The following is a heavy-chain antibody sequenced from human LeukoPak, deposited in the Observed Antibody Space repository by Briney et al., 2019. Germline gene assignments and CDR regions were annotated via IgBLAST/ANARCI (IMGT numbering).Heavy chain of an antibody. V-gene: IGHV3-30*18. CDR1: GFTFSSYG. CDR3: AKVHSSGFFDY. Sequence: PRRSLRLSCAASGFTFSSYGMHWVRQAPGKGLEWVAVISYDGSNKYYADSVKGRFTISRDNSKNTLYLQMNSLRAEDTAVYYCAKVHSSGFFDYWGQGTLVTVSS. J-gene: IGHJ4*02. D-gene: IGHD6-19*01. CDR2: ISYDGSNK.